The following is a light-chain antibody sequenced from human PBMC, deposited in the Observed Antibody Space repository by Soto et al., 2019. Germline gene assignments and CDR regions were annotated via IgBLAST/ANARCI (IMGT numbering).Light chain of an antibody. CDR2: KAS. V-gene: IGKV1-5*03. CDR3: QHYSIFSLT. Sequence: DIQMTQSPSTVSASVGDRVTITCRASQSISSWLDWYQHKPGKAPKLLIQKASSLERVCPSRFSVSESGTEFTLAISSLQHDDFAPYYCQHYSIFSLTFGGGPKVEIK. J-gene: IGKJ4*01. CDR1: QSISSW.